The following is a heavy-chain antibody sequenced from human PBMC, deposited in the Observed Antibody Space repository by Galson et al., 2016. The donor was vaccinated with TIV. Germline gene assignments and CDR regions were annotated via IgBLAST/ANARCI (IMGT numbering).Heavy chain of an antibody. CDR1: GDSVSSTSAA. D-gene: IGHD6-19*01. CDR2: TYYRSKWYN. Sequence: CAISGDSVSSTSAAWNWIRQSPSRGLEWLGRTYYRSKWYNDYALSVKSRITINPDTSKNQVSLQLHSVTAADTAVYYCARAHSTGWDNGDDAFDIWGLGTVVTVSS. V-gene: IGHV6-1*01. CDR3: ARAHSTGWDNGDDAFDI. J-gene: IGHJ3*02.